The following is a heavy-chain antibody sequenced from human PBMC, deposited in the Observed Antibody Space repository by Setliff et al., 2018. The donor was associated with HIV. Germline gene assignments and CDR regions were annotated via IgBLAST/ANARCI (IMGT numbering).Heavy chain of an antibody. Sequence: ASVKVSCKASGYTFTSYYMHWVRQAPGQGLEWMGIINPSSGSTTYAQKFQGRVTMTRDTSTSTVYMELSSLRSEDTAVYYCASKGGSENYPDSDAFDIWGQGTLVTVSS. J-gene: IGHJ3*02. CDR2: INPSSGST. CDR3: ASKGGSENYPDSDAFDI. V-gene: IGHV1-46*01. D-gene: IGHD3-10*01. CDR1: GYTFTSYY.